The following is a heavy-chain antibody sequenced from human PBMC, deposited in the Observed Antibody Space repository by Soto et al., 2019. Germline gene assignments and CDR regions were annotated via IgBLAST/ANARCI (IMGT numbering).Heavy chain of an antibody. CDR1: GYTFGNYP. J-gene: IGHJ3*01. CDR3: AREGIHSQIHPWGDAFDF. D-gene: IGHD5-18*01. V-gene: IGHV1-3*04. Sequence: QVQLVQSGAEVKKPGASVRVSCKASGYTFGNYPMHWVRQAPGQRLEWMAWINTGTGRTDLSQKFQGRLTITTDTAASTVYMVLSGLRSEDTAVYYFAREGIHSQIHPWGDAFDFWGQGTTVTVSS. CDR2: INTGTGRT.